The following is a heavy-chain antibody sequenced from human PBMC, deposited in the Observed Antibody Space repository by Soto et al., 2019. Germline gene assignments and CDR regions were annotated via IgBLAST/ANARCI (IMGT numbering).Heavy chain of an antibody. CDR1: GYSFTSYW. CDR3: ARISAYYDILTGYTYYGMDV. Sequence: PGESLKISCKGSGYSFTSYWISWVRQMPGKGLEWMGRIDPSDSYTNYSPSFQGHVTISADKSISTAYLQWSSLKASDTAMYYCARISAYYDILTGYTYYGMDVSGEAPTVTVSS. D-gene: IGHD3-9*01. V-gene: IGHV5-10-1*01. CDR2: IDPSDSYT. J-gene: IGHJ6*02.